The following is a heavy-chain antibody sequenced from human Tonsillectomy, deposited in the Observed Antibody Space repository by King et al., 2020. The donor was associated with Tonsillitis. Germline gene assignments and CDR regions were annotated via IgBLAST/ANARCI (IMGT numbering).Heavy chain of an antibody. J-gene: IGHJ3*02. CDR3: ARPRHYGDYLSAFDI. Sequence: VQLVESGAEVKKPGESLKISCKGSGYNFPSYWIGWVRQMPGKGLEWMGIIYPGDSDTRYSPSFQGQVTISADKSISTAYLQWSSLKASDTAMYYCARPRHYGDYLSAFDIWGQGTMVTVSS. D-gene: IGHD4-17*01. CDR2: IYPGDSDT. V-gene: IGHV5-51*01. CDR1: GYNFPSYW.